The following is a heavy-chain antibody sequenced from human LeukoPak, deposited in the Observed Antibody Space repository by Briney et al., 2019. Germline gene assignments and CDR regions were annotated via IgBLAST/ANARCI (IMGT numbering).Heavy chain of an antibody. CDR2: INPNSGGT. CDR3: ARGSAYSGYDSGDY. J-gene: IGHJ4*02. CDR1: GYTFTGYY. D-gene: IGHD5-12*01. V-gene: IGHV1-2*02. Sequence: ASVKVSCKASGYTFTGYYMHWVRQAPGQGLEWMGWINPNSGGTNYAQKFQGRVTMTRDTFISTAYMELSRLRSDDTAVYYCARGSAYSGYDSGDYWGQGTLVTVSS.